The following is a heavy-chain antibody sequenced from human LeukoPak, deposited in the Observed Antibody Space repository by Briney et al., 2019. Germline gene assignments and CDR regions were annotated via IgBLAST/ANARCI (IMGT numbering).Heavy chain of an antibody. D-gene: IGHD3-10*01. Sequence: GRSLRLSFAAAGFTFSTSSMNWVRQAPGKWLEWVSSIATSSAYIYYAGSLKGRFTVSRDNAKNSLYLHMNSLPPDDTAVYYCARGRSITILRGVAISDGFDIWGQGTKVTVS. CDR2: IATSSAYI. J-gene: IGHJ3*02. CDR3: ARGRSITILRGVAISDGFDI. CDR1: GFTFSTSS. V-gene: IGHV3-21*06.